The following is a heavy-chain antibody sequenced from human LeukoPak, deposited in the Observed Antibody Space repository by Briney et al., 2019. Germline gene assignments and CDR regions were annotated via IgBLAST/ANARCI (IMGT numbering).Heavy chain of an antibody. CDR3: AQGSSGYFADL. CDR1: GFTFSSYA. Sequence: GRSLRLSCAASGFTFSSYAMSWVRQAPGKGLEWVSAISGSAVTTYYADSVRGRFTISRDNSKNTLFLQMSSLRAEDTALYYCAQGSSGYFADLWGQGTLVTVSS. V-gene: IGHV3-23*01. J-gene: IGHJ5*02. D-gene: IGHD3-22*01. CDR2: ISGSAVTT.